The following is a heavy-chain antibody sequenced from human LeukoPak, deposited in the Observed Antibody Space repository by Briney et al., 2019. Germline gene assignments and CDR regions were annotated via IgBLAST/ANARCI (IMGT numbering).Heavy chain of an antibody. V-gene: IGHV3-74*01. D-gene: IGHD2-21*01. J-gene: IGHJ6*02. Sequence: GGSLRLSCAASGFTFSNYWMHWVRQAPGKGLVWVSGINSDGSSTSYADSVEGRFTISRDNAKNTLYLQMNSLRAEDTAVYYCARYCGGDCYGMDVWGQGTTVTVSS. CDR1: GFTFSNYW. CDR2: INSDGSST. CDR3: ARYCGGDCYGMDV.